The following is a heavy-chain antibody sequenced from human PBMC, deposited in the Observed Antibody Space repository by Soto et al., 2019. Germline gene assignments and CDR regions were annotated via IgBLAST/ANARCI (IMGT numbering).Heavy chain of an antibody. D-gene: IGHD2-15*01. CDR3: MMRYCSVSICPIPLFAFDY. J-gene: IGHJ4*02. CDR1: GFTFSNYA. CDR2: ISGSGSTI. V-gene: IGHV3-23*01. Sequence: EVHLLESGGGLIQPGGSLRLSCAASGFTFSNYAMSWVRQAPGKGLDWVSTISGSGSTIYYADSAQGRFSISRDNSKSTRYLQMNSLRVEDAAIYYRMMRYCSVSICPIPLFAFDYFGQGTLLTVSS.